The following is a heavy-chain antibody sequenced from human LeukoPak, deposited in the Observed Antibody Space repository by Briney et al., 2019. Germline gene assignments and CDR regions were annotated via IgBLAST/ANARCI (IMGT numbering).Heavy chain of an antibody. CDR2: ISTSSSYI. CDR1: GFTFSSYS. CDR3: ARDSVGMYYFDY. Sequence: GGSLRLSCAASGFTFSSYSMNWVRQAPGKGLEWVSSISTSSSYIYYADSVKGRFTISRDNAKNSLYLQMNSLRAEDTSVYYCARDSVGMYYFDYWGQGTLVTVSS. D-gene: IGHD3-10*01. V-gene: IGHV3-21*01. J-gene: IGHJ4*02.